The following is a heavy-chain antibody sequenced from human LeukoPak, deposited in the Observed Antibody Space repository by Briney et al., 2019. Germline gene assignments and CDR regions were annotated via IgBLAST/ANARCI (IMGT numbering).Heavy chain of an antibody. Sequence: RWASVKVSCKASGYTFTSYYMHWVRQAPGQGLERMGRINPSGGSTTYAQKFQGRVTMTRDTSSNTVYMELNSLRSEDTAVYFCAREHTSGRQGRDYWGQGTLVTVSS. CDR2: INPSGGST. D-gene: IGHD6-19*01. V-gene: IGHV1-46*01. CDR1: GYTFTSYY. J-gene: IGHJ4*02. CDR3: AREHTSGRQGRDY.